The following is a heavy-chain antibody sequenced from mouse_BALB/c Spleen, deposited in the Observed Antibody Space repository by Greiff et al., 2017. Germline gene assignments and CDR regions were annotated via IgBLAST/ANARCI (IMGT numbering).Heavy chain of an antibody. D-gene: IGHD1-1*01. CDR3: ARWGTTVVPYWYFDV. CDR2: ISSGSSTI. Sequence: DVQLVESGGGLVQPGGSRKLSCAASGFTFSSFGMHWVRQAPEKGLEWVAYISSGSSTIYYADTVKGRFTISRDNPKNTLFLQMTSLRSQDTAMYDCARWGTTVVPYWYFDVWGAGTTVTVST. J-gene: IGHJ1*01. CDR1: GFTFSSFG. V-gene: IGHV5-17*02.